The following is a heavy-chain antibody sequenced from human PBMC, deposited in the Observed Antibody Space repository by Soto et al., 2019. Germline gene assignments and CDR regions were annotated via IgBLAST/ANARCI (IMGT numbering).Heavy chain of an antibody. J-gene: IGHJ6*03. CDR1: GFTFSSYW. CDR3: ARRWEYFYMDG. CDR2: INTDGTSP. D-gene: IGHD1-26*01. Sequence: EVQLVESGGALVQPGGSLRLSCAASGFTFSSYWMHWVRQAPGKGLVWVSRINTDGTSPKYADSVKGRFTISRDNTKNTMYLQMNSLRDEDTAVYYCARRWEYFYMDGWGKGTTVTVSS. V-gene: IGHV3-74*03.